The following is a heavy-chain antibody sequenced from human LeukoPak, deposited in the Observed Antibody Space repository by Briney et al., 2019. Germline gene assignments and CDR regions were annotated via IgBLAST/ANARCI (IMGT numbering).Heavy chain of an antibody. CDR2: ISGSGSGT. D-gene: IGHD5-24*01. CDR3: ARSATADGYNIYFDH. Sequence: GGSLRLSCATSGFTFSTYAMSWVRQAPGKGLEWVSLISGSGSGTHYADSVKGRFTISRDNSKNMLYLHMNTLRADDTAVYYCARSATADGYNIYFDHSGQGTLVTVSS. V-gene: IGHV3-23*01. CDR1: GFTFSTYA. J-gene: IGHJ4*02.